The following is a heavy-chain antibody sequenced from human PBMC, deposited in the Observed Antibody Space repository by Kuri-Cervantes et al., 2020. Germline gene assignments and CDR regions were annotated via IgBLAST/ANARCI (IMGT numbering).Heavy chain of an antibody. CDR3: ARGRVTRWLPDAFDI. J-gene: IGHJ3*02. V-gene: IGHV4-38-2*01. CDR1: GYSISSGYY. CDR2: IYNSGST. D-gene: IGHD3-22*01. Sequence: SETLSLTCAVSGYSISSGYYWGWIRQPAGKGLEWIGYIYNSGSTYYNPSLKSRVTISVDTSKNQFSLKLSSVTAADTAVYYCARGRVTRWLPDAFDIWGQGTMVTVSS.